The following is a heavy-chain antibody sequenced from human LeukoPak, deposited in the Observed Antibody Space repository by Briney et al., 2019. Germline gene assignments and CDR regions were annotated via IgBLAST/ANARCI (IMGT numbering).Heavy chain of an antibody. J-gene: IGHJ3*02. V-gene: IGHV3-53*01. CDR3: ARDWGEGFFSMAFDI. CDR1: GLTVSSSY. D-gene: IGHD3-16*01. Sequence: GGSLRLSCAASGLTVSSSYMSWVRQAPGKGLEWVSIIYNDGSTYYADSMKGRFIISRDNSKNTLYLQVNSVRAEDTAMYYCARDWGEGFFSMAFDIWGQGTMVTVSS. CDR2: IYNDGST.